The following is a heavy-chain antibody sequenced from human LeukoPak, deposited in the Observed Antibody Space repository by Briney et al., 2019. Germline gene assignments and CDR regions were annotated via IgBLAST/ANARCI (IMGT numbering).Heavy chain of an antibody. V-gene: IGHV1-8*01. CDR1: GYTFTSYD. Sequence: EASVKVSCMASGYTFTSYDINWVRQATGQWLEWMGWMNPNSGNTGYAQKFQGRVTMTRNTSISTAYMELSSLRSEDTAVYYCARGIVVVPAAIGGRRDWFDPWGQGTLVTVSS. D-gene: IGHD2-2*01. CDR2: MNPNSGNT. CDR3: ARGIVVVPAAIGGRRDWFDP. J-gene: IGHJ5*02.